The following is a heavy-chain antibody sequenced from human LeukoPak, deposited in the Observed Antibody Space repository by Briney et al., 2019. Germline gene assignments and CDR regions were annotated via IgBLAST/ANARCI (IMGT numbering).Heavy chain of an antibody. V-gene: IGHV1-69*05. J-gene: IGHJ3*02. Sequence: SVKVSCKASGGTFSSYAISWVRQAPGQGLEWMGGIIPIFGTANYAQKFQGRVTITTDESTSTAYMELSSLRSEDTAVYYCARGAARLDAFDIWGQGTIVTVSS. D-gene: IGHD6-6*01. CDR1: GGTFSSYA. CDR2: IIPIFGTA. CDR3: ARGAARLDAFDI.